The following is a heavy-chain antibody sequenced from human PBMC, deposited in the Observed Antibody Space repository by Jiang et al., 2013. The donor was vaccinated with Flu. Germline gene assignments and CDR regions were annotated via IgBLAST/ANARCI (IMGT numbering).Heavy chain of an antibody. CDR1: GGSLSNYY. CDR3: AREYYVFLEWLSMGDWYFDL. V-gene: IGHV4-59*01. D-gene: IGHD3-3*01. J-gene: IGHJ2*01. Sequence: PGLVKPSETLSLTCTVSGGSLSNYYWSWFRQPPGKGLEWIGYIYYSGATNYNPSLKSRVTISVDTSKNQLSLKLSSVTAADTAVYFCAREYYVFLEWLSMGDWYFDLWGRGTLVTVSS. CDR2: IYYSGAT.